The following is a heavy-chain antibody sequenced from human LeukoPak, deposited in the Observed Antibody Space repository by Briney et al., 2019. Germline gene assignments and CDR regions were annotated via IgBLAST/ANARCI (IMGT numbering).Heavy chain of an antibody. CDR3: ARDAYYYGSGSYFFDY. Sequence: SGGSLRLSCAASGFTFSSYGMHWVRQAPGKGLEWVAVISYDGSNKYYADSVKGRFTISRDNSKNTLYLQMNSLRAEDTAVYYCARDAYYYGSGSYFFDYWGQGTLVTVSS. J-gene: IGHJ4*02. D-gene: IGHD3-10*01. CDR1: GFTFSSYG. CDR2: ISYDGSNK. V-gene: IGHV3-30*03.